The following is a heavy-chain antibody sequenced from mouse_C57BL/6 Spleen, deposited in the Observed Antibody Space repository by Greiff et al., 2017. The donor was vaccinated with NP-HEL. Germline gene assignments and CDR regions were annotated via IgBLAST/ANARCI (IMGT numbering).Heavy chain of an antibody. V-gene: IGHV1-61*01. CDR1: GYTFTSYW. Sequence: QVQLQQPGAELVRPGSSVKLSCKASGYTFTSYWMDWVKQRPGQGLEWIGNIYPSDSETHYNQKFKDKATLTVDKSSSTAYMQLISLTSEDSAVYYWATVGFYGTYWGQGTLVTVSA. J-gene: IGHJ3*01. D-gene: IGHD1-1*01. CDR3: ATVGFYGTY. CDR2: IYPSDSET.